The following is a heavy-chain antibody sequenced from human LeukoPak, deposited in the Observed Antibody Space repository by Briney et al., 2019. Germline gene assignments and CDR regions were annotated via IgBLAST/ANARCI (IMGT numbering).Heavy chain of an antibody. CDR3: ARDLDTTWLQYDAFDI. J-gene: IGHJ3*02. V-gene: IGHV3-21*01. CDR1: GFTFSSYS. Sequence: AGGSLRLSCAASGFTFSSYSMNWVRQAPGKGLEWVSSISSGSSYIYYADSVKGRFTISRDNAKNSLYLQMNSPRAEDTAVYYCARDLDTTWLQYDAFDIWGQGTMVTVSS. D-gene: IGHD5-24*01. CDR2: ISSGSSYI.